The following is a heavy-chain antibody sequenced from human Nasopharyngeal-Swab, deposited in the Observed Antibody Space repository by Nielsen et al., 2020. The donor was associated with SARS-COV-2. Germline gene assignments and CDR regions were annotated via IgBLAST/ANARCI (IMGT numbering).Heavy chain of an antibody. Sequence: ASVKVSCKASGYTFTSYAMNWVRQALGQGLEWMGWINTNTGNPTYAQGFTGRFVFSLDTSVSTAYLQISSLKAEDTAVYYCARDGLSLQYSSGWYGWFDPWGQGTLVTVSS. J-gene: IGHJ5*02. V-gene: IGHV7-4-1*02. CDR1: GYTFTSYA. D-gene: IGHD6-19*01. CDR2: INTNTGNP. CDR3: ARDGLSLQYSSGWYGWFDP.